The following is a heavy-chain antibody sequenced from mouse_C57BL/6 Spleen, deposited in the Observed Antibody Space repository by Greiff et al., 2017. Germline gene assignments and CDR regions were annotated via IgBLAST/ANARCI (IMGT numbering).Heavy chain of an antibody. V-gene: IGHV1-55*01. J-gene: IGHJ2*01. D-gene: IGHD3-2*02. CDR2: IYPGSGST. Sequence: QVQLQQPGAELVKPGASVKMSCKASGYTFTSYWITWVKQRPGQGLEWIGDIYPGSGSTNYNEKFKSKATLTVDTSSSTAYMRLSSLPSEDSAVYCCARGSSGYDYWGQGTTLTVSS. CDR1: GYTFTSYW. CDR3: ARGSSGYDY.